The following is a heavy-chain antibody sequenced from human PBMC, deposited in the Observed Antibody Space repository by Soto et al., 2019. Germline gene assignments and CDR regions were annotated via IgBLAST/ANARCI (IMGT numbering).Heavy chain of an antibody. CDR1: GGSISSSSYY. CDR2: IYYSGST. CDR3: AVMVRGPPYYYMDV. D-gene: IGHD3-10*01. Sequence: SETLSLTCTVSGGSISSSSYYWGWIRQPPGKGLEWIGSIYYSGSTYYNPSLKSRVTISVDTSKNQFSLKLSSVTAADTAVYYCAVMVRGPPYYYMDVWGKGTTVTVSS. V-gene: IGHV4-39*01. J-gene: IGHJ6*03.